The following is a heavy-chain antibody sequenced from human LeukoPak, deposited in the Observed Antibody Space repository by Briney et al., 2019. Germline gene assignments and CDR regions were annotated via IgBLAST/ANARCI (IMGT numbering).Heavy chain of an antibody. CDR2: ISSSSSYI. J-gene: IGHJ3*02. CDR1: GFTFSSYS. D-gene: IGHD6-19*01. CDR3: AKRSGQWLGAFDI. V-gene: IGHV3-21*04. Sequence: GGSLRLSCAASGFTFSSYSMNWVRQAPGKGLEWVSSISSSSSYIYYADSVKGRFTISRDNAKNSLYLQMNSLRAEDTAVYYCAKRSGQWLGAFDIWGQGTMVTVSS.